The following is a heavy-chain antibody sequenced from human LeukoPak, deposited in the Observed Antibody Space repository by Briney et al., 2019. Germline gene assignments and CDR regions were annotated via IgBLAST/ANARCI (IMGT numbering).Heavy chain of an antibody. CDR1: GGSISSGASD. V-gene: IGHV4-31*03. Sequence: MSSETLSLTCTVSGGSISSGASDWGWIRQHPKRGLEWVGYINHSGSTYYNPSLGSRVTMSVDTSKNQFSLKLSSVTAADSAVYYCARAARQGFTMIVVPFFYFDLWGRGTLVTVSS. J-gene: IGHJ2*01. D-gene: IGHD3-22*01. CDR3: ARAARQGFTMIVVPFFYFDL. CDR2: INHSGST.